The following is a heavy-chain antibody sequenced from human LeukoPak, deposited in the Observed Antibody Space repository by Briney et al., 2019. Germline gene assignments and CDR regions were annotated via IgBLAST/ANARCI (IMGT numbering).Heavy chain of an antibody. Sequence: SETLSLTCTVSGGSISSYYWSWIRQPPGKGLEWIGDIYYSGSTNYNPSLKSRVTISVDTSKNQFSLKLSSVTAADTAVYYCARDAVGAIDYWGQGTLVTVSS. CDR3: ARDAVGAIDY. D-gene: IGHD1-26*01. CDR1: GGSISSYY. CDR2: IYYSGST. V-gene: IGHV4-59*01. J-gene: IGHJ4*02.